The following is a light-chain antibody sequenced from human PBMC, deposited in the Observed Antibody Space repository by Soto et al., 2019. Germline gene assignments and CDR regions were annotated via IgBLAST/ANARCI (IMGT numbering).Light chain of an antibody. CDR3: QQAYSLPIT. J-gene: IGKJ5*01. CDR1: QGISTW. Sequence: DIQMTQTPSSLSASVGDRVTITCRASQGISTWLAWYQQKPGTAPKLLIYAASTLQSGVPSRFSGSGSGTDFTLTINNLQPEDFATFYCQQAYSLPITFGQGTRLEIK. V-gene: IGKV1-12*01. CDR2: AAS.